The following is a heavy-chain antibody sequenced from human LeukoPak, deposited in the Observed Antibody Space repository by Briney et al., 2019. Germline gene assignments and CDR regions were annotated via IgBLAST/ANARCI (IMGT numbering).Heavy chain of an antibody. CDR1: GFTFSSYE. J-gene: IGHJ4*02. CDR2: ISSSGSTI. CDR3: AREGRWVQLALGY. D-gene: IGHD5-24*01. Sequence: GGSLRLSCAASGFTFSSYEMNWVRQAPGKGLEWVSYISSSGSTIYYADSVKGRFTISRDNAKNSLYLQMNSLRPEDTAIYFCAREGRWVQLALGYWGQGTLVNV. V-gene: IGHV3-48*03.